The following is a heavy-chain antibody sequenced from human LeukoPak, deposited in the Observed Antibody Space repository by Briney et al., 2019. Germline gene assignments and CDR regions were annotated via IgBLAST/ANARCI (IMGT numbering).Heavy chain of an antibody. CDR1: GFTFSSYG. J-gene: IGHJ4*02. Sequence: GGSLTLSCAASGFTFSSYGMSWVRQAPGKGLEWVSAISGSGGSTYYADSVKGRFTISRDNSKNTLYLQMNSLRAEDTAVYYRAPRGLVIIRYWGQGTLVTVSS. CDR2: ISGSGGST. D-gene: IGHD3/OR15-3a*01. CDR3: APRGLVIIRY. V-gene: IGHV3-23*01.